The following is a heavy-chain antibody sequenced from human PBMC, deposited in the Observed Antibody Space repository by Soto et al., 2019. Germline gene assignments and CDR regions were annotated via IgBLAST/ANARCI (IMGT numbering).Heavy chain of an antibody. V-gene: IGHV3-30-3*01. CDR2: ISYDGSNK. Sequence: GGSLRLSCAASGFTFSSYAMHWVRQAPGKGLEWVAVISYDGSNKYYADSVKGRFTISRDNSKNTLYLQMNSLRAEGTAVYYCAREEWLLHFDYWGQGTLVTVSS. D-gene: IGHD3-3*01. CDR3: AREEWLLHFDY. J-gene: IGHJ4*02. CDR1: GFTFSSYA.